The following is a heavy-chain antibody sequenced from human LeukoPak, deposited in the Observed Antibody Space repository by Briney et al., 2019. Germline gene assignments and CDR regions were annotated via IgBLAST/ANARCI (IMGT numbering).Heavy chain of an antibody. CDR1: GGSLSSSSFY. CDR2: TYYGGYT. D-gene: IGHD6-25*01. V-gene: IGHV4-39*01. CDR3: AAAFDY. J-gene: IGHJ4*02. Sequence: SETLSLTCTASGGSLSSSSFYWGWLRQPPGKGLEWIGNTYYGGYTHYNPSLKSRITISVDTSKNQFSLELSSVTAADTAVYYCAAAFDYWGQGTLVTVSS.